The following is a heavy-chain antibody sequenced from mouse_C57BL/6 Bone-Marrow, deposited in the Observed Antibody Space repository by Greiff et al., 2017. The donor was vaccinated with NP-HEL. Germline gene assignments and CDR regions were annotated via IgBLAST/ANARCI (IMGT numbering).Heavy chain of an antibody. CDR1: GYSITSGYY. CDR3: ARQDYGSLFDY. Sequence: VQLQESGPGLVKPSQSLSLTCSVTGYSITSGYYWNWIRQFPGNKLEWMGYISYDGSNNYNPSLKNRISITRDTSKNQFFLKLNPVTTEDTATYYCARQDYGSLFDYWGQGTTLTVSS. D-gene: IGHD1-1*01. V-gene: IGHV3-6*01. J-gene: IGHJ2*01. CDR2: ISYDGSN.